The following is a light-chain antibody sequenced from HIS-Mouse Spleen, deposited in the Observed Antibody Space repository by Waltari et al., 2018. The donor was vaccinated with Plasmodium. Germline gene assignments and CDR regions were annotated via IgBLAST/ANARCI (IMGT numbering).Light chain of an antibody. CDR3: QAGDSSTAYVV. Sequence: SYELTQPPSVSVSPGQTASITCSGDNLGDKYACWYQQQPGQSPVLVIYQDSKRPSGIPGLFAASNTGNTATLTISGTQAKDEADYYCQAGDSSTAYVVFGGGTKLTVL. J-gene: IGLJ2*01. V-gene: IGLV3-1*01. CDR1: NLGDKY. CDR2: QDS.